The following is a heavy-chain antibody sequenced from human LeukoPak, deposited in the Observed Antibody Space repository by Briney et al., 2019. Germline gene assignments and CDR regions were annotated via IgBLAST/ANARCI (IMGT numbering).Heavy chain of an antibody. CDR3: AKDQRSLWLPFDY. Sequence: PGGSLRLSCAGSGFTFSIYAMTWVRQAPGKGLEWVSSISAGGGGSAYYADSVKGRFTISRDNSKNTLSLQMNSLRAEDTAVYYCAKDQRSLWLPFDYWGQGTLVTVSS. D-gene: IGHD3-10*01. V-gene: IGHV3-23*01. J-gene: IGHJ4*02. CDR2: ISAGGGGSA. CDR1: GFTFSIYA.